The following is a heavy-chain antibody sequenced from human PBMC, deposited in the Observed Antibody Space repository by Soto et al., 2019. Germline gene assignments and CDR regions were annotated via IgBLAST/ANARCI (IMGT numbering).Heavy chain of an antibody. CDR1: GFTFSNAW. CDR2: IKSTTDGGTT. Sequence: EVQLVESGGGLVKPGGSLRLACAASGFTFSNAWMSWVRQAPGKGLEWVGRIKSTTDGGTTDYAAPVKGRFTISRDDSKNTLDLQMNSLKTEDTAVYYCTTKDYYDSSGYYRDYWGQGTLVTVSS. J-gene: IGHJ4*02. CDR3: TTKDYYDSSGYYRDY. D-gene: IGHD3-22*01. V-gene: IGHV3-15*01.